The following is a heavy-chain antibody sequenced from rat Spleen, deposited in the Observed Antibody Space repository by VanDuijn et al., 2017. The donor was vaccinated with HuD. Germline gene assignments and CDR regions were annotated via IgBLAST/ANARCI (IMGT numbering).Heavy chain of an antibody. CDR3: GRDNNYKAY. V-gene: IGHV3-3*01. D-gene: IGHD1-10*01. Sequence: EVPLQESGPGLVKPSQSLSLTCSVTFYSITSSYRWSWIRKFPGNKLEWMGYIDSAGSTNYNPSLKSRISITRDTSKNQFFLQVNSVTTEDTATYYCGRDNNYKAYWGQGVMVTVSS. CDR1: FYSITSSYR. CDR2: IDSAGST. J-gene: IGHJ2*01.